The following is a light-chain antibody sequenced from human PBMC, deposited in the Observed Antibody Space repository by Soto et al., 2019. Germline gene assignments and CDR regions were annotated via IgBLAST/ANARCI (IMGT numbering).Light chain of an antibody. CDR2: DAS. CDR3: QQRSTPLT. Sequence: EIVLTQSPATPSLSPGERATLSCRASQSVSSYLAWYQQKPGQAPRLLIYDASNRATGIPARFSGSGSGTDFTLTISSLEPEDFAVYYCQQRSTPLTFGGGTKVDIK. J-gene: IGKJ4*01. CDR1: QSVSSY. V-gene: IGKV3-11*01.